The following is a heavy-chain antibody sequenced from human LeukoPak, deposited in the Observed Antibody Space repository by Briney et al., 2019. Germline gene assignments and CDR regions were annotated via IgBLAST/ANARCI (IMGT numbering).Heavy chain of an antibody. Sequence: GGSLRLSCAASGFIFSRYSMNWVRQAPGKGLEWVSVIYSGGSTYYADSVKGRSTISRDNSKNTLYLQMNSLRAEDTAVYYCAMTVTTGIFDYWGQGTLVTVSS. V-gene: IGHV3-66*01. CDR1: GFIFSRYS. D-gene: IGHD4-17*01. CDR2: IYSGGST. J-gene: IGHJ4*02. CDR3: AMTVTTGIFDY.